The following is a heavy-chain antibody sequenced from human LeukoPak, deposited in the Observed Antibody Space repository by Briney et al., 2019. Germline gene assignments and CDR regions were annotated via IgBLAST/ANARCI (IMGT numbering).Heavy chain of an antibody. Sequence: GGSLRLSCTVSAFTVSRNSMSWVRQAPEKGLEWVSFIYSGSTHYSDSVKGRFTISIDNSKNTLYLQMNSLRAEDTAVYYCARRAGAYSHPYDYWGQGTLVTVSS. CDR1: AFTVSRNS. CDR2: IYSGST. D-gene: IGHD4/OR15-4a*01. CDR3: ARRAGAYSHPYDY. V-gene: IGHV3-53*01. J-gene: IGHJ4*02.